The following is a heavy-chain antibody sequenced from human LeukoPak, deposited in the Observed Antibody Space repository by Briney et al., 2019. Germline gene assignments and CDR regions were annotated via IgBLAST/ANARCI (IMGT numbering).Heavy chain of an antibody. D-gene: IGHD4-23*01. V-gene: IGHV1-8*03. CDR3: ARGDGGSDAFDI. Sequence: ASVKVSCKASGYTFTSYDINWVRQATGQGLEWMGWMNPNSGNAGYAQKFQGRVTITRNTSISTAYMELSSLGSEDTAVYYCARGDGGSDAFDIWGQGTMVTVSS. CDR2: MNPNSGNA. CDR1: GYTFTSYD. J-gene: IGHJ3*02.